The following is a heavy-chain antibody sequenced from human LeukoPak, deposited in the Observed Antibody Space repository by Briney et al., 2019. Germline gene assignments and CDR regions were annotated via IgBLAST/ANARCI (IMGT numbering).Heavy chain of an antibody. Sequence: GASVKVSCKASGYTFTSYGISWVRQAPGQGLEWMGWISAYNGNTNYAQKLQGRVTMTTDTSTSTAYMELRNLRSDDTAVYYCARGGSAEDSSAYYKYYYYYMDVWDKGTTVTVSS. J-gene: IGHJ6*03. CDR2: ISAYNGNT. CDR3: ARGGSAEDSSAYYKYYYYYMDV. D-gene: IGHD3-22*01. CDR1: GYTFTSYG. V-gene: IGHV1-18*01.